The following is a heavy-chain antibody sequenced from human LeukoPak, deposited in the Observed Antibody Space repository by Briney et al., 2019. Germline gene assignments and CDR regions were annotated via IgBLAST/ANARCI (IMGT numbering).Heavy chain of an antibody. J-gene: IGHJ4*02. V-gene: IGHV1-46*01. Sequence: ASVKVPCKTSGYTFTTYYIHWVRQAPGQGLEWMGIINPSGGTTTYAQQFQGRVTMTRDTSTSTVYMELNTLRSEDTAVYYCARGSNYYYDSSADYPRYWGQGTLVTVSS. CDR2: INPSGGTT. D-gene: IGHD3-22*01. CDR3: ARGSNYYYDSSADYPRY. CDR1: GYTFTTYY.